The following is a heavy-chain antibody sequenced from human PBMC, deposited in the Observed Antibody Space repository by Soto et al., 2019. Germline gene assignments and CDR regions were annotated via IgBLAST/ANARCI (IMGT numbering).Heavy chain of an antibody. V-gene: IGHV4-34*01. CDR2: INHSGST. CDR1: GGSFSGYY. J-gene: IGHJ3*02. D-gene: IGHD5-12*01. Sequence: LSLTCAVYGGSFSGYYWSWIRQPPGKGLEWIGEINHSGSTNYNPSLKSRVTISVDTSKNQFSLKLSSVTAADTAVYYCARGRSGYNFEDAFDIWGQGTMVTVSS. CDR3: ARGRSGYNFEDAFDI.